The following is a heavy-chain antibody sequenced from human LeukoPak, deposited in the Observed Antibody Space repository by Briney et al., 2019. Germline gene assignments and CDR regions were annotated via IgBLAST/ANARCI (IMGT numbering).Heavy chain of an antibody. D-gene: IGHD6-13*01. Sequence: TGGSLRLSCAVSGFSFSSYWMSWVRQAPGKGLEWVANIKQDGSEKHYVDSVKGRFTISRDNAQSSLYLQMNSLRAEDTAVYYCARDPYSSSWSYGMDVWGQGTAVTVSS. CDR1: GFSFSSYW. J-gene: IGHJ6*02. CDR2: IKQDGSEK. CDR3: ARDPYSSSWSYGMDV. V-gene: IGHV3-7*05.